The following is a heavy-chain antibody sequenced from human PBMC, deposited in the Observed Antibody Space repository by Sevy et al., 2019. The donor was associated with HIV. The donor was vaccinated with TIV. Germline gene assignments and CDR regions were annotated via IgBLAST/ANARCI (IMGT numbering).Heavy chain of an antibody. J-gene: IGHJ5*02. D-gene: IGHD6-13*01. CDR1: GFTFSSYG. Sequence: GGSLRLSCAASGFTFSSYGMHWVRQAPGKGLEWVAVIWYDRSNKYYADSVKGRFTISRDNSKNTLYLQMNSLRAEDMAVYYCARATYSSSWNDNWFDPWGQGTLVTVSS. CDR2: IWYDRSNK. V-gene: IGHV3-33*01. CDR3: ARATYSSSWNDNWFDP.